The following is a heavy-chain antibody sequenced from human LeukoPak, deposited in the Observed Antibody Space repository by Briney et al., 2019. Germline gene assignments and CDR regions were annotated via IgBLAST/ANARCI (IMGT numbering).Heavy chain of an antibody. Sequence: SETLSLTCTVSGGSISSYYWSWIRQPAGKGLEWIGRMYLSGNTNYNPSLKSRVTMSPDTSKNQFSLKLSSVTAADTAVYYCAGSGSYANDAFDIWGQGTMVTVSS. J-gene: IGHJ3*02. CDR1: GGSISSYY. CDR3: AGSGSYANDAFDI. CDR2: MYLSGNT. D-gene: IGHD1-26*01. V-gene: IGHV4-4*07.